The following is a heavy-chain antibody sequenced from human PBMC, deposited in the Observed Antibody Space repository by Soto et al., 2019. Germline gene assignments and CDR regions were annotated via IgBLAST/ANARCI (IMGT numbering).Heavy chain of an antibody. CDR3: AKDIRAYNYAFDS. CDR1: GSTFSNFA. J-gene: IGHJ4*02. D-gene: IGHD5-18*01. Sequence: WLSLRLSCTATGSTFSNFAMRWVRQAPGMVLEWVSSINNRGDNTFFAESVKGRFTISRDNSKNTVFLQMDSLRAEDSAIYYCAKDIRAYNYAFDSWGQGTLDSVSS. CDR2: INNRGDNT. V-gene: IGHV3-23*01.